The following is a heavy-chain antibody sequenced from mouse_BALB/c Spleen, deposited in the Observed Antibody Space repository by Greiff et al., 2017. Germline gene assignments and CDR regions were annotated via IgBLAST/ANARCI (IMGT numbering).Heavy chain of an antibody. J-gene: IGHJ2*01. V-gene: IGHV3-6*02. CDR3: ARGTGLYYFDY. Sequence: EVKLMESGPGLVKPSQSLSLTCSVTGYSITSGYYWNWIRQFPGNKLEWMGYISYDGSNNYNPSLKNRISITRDTSKNQFFLKLNSVTTEDTATYYCARGTGLYYFDYWGQGTTLTVSS. CDR2: ISYDGSN. CDR1: GYSITSGYY.